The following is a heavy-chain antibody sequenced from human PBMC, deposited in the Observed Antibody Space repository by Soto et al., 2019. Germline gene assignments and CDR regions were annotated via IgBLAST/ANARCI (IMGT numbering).Heavy chain of an antibody. J-gene: IGHJ4*02. D-gene: IGHD3-10*01. CDR3: ATSYGSGYRAFDY. CDR2: INPILTMS. V-gene: IGHV1-69*02. CDR1: GDTFTFYS. Sequence: QVQLVQSGAEVKKPGSSVRVSCKTSGDTFTFYSINWVRQAPGLGLEWMGRINPILTMSNYAQRFQGRVTLTXDXPTRTAYMELSSLRSEDTAMYYCATSYGSGYRAFDYWGQGALVTVSS.